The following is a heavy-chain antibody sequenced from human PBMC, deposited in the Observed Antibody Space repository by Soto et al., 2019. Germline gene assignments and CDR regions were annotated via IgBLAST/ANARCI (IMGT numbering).Heavy chain of an antibody. Sequence: QVQLVQSGAEVKKPGASVKVSCKASGYTFTNYAFSWVRQAPGQGLEWMGWISAYNGNTNYPQKLQGRVTMTTGTSTSTAYMELRSLRSDETAVYYCARDLAAAGAFDCWGQGTLVTVSS. CDR1: GYTFTNYA. CDR3: ARDLAAAGAFDC. J-gene: IGHJ4*02. D-gene: IGHD6-13*01. CDR2: ISAYNGNT. V-gene: IGHV1-18*01.